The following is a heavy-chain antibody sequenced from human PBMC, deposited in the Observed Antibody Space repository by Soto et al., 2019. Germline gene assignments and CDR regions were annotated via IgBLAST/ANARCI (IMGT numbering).Heavy chain of an antibody. J-gene: IGHJ4*02. CDR3: ARAGVLMNFDY. Sequence: SETLSLTCTVSGGSISSFCYYWSWIRQHPGKGLEWIGYIYYSGSTYYNPSLKSRVTISVDTSKNQFSLKLSSVTAADPAVYYCARAGVLMNFDYWGQGTLVTVSS. CDR1: GGSISSFCYY. D-gene: IGHD2-8*01. CDR2: IYYSGST. V-gene: IGHV4-31*03.